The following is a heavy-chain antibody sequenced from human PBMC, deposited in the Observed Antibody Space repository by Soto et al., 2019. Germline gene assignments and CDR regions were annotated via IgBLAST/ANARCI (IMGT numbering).Heavy chain of an antibody. CDR2: IYWDDDK. D-gene: IGHD3-3*01. Sequence: QITLNESGPTVVNPTETLTLTCTFSGFSLTTSGVGVGWVRQSPGKAPEWLAFIYWDDDKRYSTSLKSRLTITKDPSKTQLVLTMANVDPADTATYYCAHRVLRAVFGLVTTTAIYFDFWGQGTPVVVSS. CDR1: GFSLTTSGVG. V-gene: IGHV2-5*02. J-gene: IGHJ4*02. CDR3: AHRVLRAVFGLVTTTAIYFDF.